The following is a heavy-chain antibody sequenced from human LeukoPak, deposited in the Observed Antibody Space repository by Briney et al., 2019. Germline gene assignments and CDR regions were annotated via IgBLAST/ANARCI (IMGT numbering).Heavy chain of an antibody. J-gene: IGHJ6*02. CDR2: INPNSGGT. V-gene: IGHV1-2*02. Sequence: ASVKVSCKASGYTVTGYYMHWVRQAPGQGLEWMGWINPNSGGTNYAQKFQGRVTMTRDTSISTAYMELSRLRSDDTAVYYCARDPMGGERNGMDVWGQGTTVTVSS. D-gene: IGHD1-1*01. CDR1: GYTVTGYY. CDR3: ARDPMGGERNGMDV.